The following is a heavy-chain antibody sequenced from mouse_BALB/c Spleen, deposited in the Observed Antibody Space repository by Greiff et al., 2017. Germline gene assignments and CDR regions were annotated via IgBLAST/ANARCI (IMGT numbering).Heavy chain of an antibody. V-gene: IGHV1-54*01. CDR2: INPGSGGT. Sequence: VQLQQSGAELVRPGTSVKVSCKASGYAFTHYLIEWVKQRPGQGLEWIGVINPGSGGTNYNEKFKGKATLTADKSSSTAYMQLSSLTSDDSAVYFCARKRYYAMDYWGQGTSVTVSS. CDR3: ARKRYYAMDY. CDR1: GYAFTHYL. J-gene: IGHJ4*01.